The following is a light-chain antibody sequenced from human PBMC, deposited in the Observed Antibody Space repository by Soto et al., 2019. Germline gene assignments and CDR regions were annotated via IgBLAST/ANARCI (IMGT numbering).Light chain of an antibody. Sequence: EIVLTQSPGTLSLSPGERATLSCRASQSVSSSLLPWYQRKPGQAPRLLIYGASSRSTGIPDRFSGSGCGSDFTPTISRLEPEDLAVYYCQQYGSSPYTFGQGTKLEIK. CDR1: QSVSSSL. CDR2: GAS. V-gene: IGKV3-20*01. CDR3: QQYGSSPYT. J-gene: IGKJ2*01.